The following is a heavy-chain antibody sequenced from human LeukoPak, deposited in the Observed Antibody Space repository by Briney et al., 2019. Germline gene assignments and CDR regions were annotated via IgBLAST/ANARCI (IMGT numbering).Heavy chain of an antibody. CDR1: GYTFTSYY. CDR2: INPSGGST. Sequence: ASVKVSCKASGYTFTSYYMHWVRQAPGQGLEWMGIINPSGGSTSYAQKFQGRVTMTRDTSTSTVYMELSSLRSEDTAVYYCAKDAAPLLWFGELLGWFDPWGQGTLVTVSS. V-gene: IGHV1-46*01. CDR3: AKDAAPLLWFGELLGWFDP. D-gene: IGHD3-10*01. J-gene: IGHJ5*02.